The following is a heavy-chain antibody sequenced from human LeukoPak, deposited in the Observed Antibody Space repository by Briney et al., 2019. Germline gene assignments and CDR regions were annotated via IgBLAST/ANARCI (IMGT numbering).Heavy chain of an antibody. V-gene: IGHV3-21*01. CDR3: ARDFFHSSDSRPFDY. D-gene: IGHD3-22*01. J-gene: IGHJ4*02. Sequence: SPGGSLRLSCAASGFTVSSNYMSWVRQAPGKGLEWVSCIFSRSESILYADSVKGRFTISRDNAKNSLYLQMDSLRVEDTAVYYCARDFFHSSDSRPFDYWGQGTLVTVSS. CDR2: IFSRSESI. CDR1: GFTVSSNY.